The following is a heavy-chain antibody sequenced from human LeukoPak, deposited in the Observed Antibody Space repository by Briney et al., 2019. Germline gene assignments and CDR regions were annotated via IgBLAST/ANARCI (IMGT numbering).Heavy chain of an antibody. Sequence: GGSLRLSCAASGFTFSDYYMSWIRQAPGKGLEWVANIKQDGSEKNYVDSVKGRIIISRDNAKNSLYLQMNTLRADDTAVYYCARDGFGTGSNWGQGTLVTVSS. CDR2: IKQDGSEK. D-gene: IGHD3-16*01. J-gene: IGHJ4*02. CDR3: ARDGFGTGSN. CDR1: GFTFSDYY. V-gene: IGHV3-7*03.